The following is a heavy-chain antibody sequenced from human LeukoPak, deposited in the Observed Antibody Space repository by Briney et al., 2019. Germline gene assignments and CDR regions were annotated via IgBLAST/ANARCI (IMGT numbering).Heavy chain of an antibody. Sequence: PGGSLRLSCAASGFTFSTYGMNWVRQAPGKGLEWVSYISISSSSIYYADSVKGRFTISRDNAKNSLYLQENSLRPEDTAVYYCARDGGWYFDYWGQGTLVTVSS. CDR3: ARDGGWYFDY. CDR2: ISISSSSI. J-gene: IGHJ4*02. CDR1: GFTFSTYG. V-gene: IGHV3-48*04. D-gene: IGHD6-19*01.